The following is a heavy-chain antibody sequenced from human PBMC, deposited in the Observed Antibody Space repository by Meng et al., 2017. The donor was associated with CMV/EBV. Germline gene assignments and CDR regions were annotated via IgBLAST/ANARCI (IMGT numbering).Heavy chain of an antibody. CDR3: ARGPRITMVRGVSYFDY. J-gene: IGHJ4*02. D-gene: IGHD3-10*01. V-gene: IGHV4-30-4*08. CDR2: IYYSGST. CDR1: GGSISSGDYY. Sequence: QVQLQESGPGLVKPSPPLSLTRPAVGGSISSGDYYWSWIRQPPGKGLEWIGYIYYSGSTYYNPSLKSRVTISVDTSKNQFSLKLSSVTAADTAVYYCARGPRITMVRGVSYFDYWGQGTLVTVAS.